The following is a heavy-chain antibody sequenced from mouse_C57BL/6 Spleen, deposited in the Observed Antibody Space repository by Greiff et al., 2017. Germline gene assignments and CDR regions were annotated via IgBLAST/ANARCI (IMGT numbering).Heavy chain of an antibody. V-gene: IGHV14-2*01. D-gene: IGHD1-1*01. CDR3: ATYYYGGNYDYAVGC. CDR2: IDPENGDT. J-gene: IGHJ4*01. Sequence: EVQLQQSGAELVKPGASVKLSCTASGFNIKDYYMHWVKQRPEQGLEWIGRIDPENGDTKYAPKFQGKATITADTSSNTAYLQLSSLTSEDTAVYYCATYYYGGNYDYAVGCWGQGTSVTVDS. CDR1: GFNIKDYY.